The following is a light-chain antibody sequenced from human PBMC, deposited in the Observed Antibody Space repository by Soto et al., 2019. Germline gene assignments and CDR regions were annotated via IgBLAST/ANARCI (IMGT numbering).Light chain of an antibody. V-gene: IGLV2-14*01. CDR2: DVS. CDR1: RSDVGGYNY. CDR3: SSYTSSNTVV. J-gene: IGLJ3*02. Sequence: QSALTQPASVSGSPGQSITISCTGTRSDVGGYNYVSWYQQHPGKAPKVIIYDVSNRPSGVSNRFSGSKFGNTASLTISGLQAEDEADYYCSSYTSSNTVVFGGGTQLTVL.